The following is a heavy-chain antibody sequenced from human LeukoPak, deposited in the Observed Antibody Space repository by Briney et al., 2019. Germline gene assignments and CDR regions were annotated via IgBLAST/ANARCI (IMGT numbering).Heavy chain of an antibody. D-gene: IGHD6-19*01. V-gene: IGHV4-39*01. J-gene: IGHJ6*03. CDR2: IYYSGST. Sequence: PSETLSLTCTVSGGSISSYYWGWIRQPPGKGLEWIGSIYYSGSTYCNPSLKSRVTISVDTSKNQFSLKLSSVTAADTAVYYCARHVAVAGPFRYYYYYYMDVWGKGTTVTISS. CDR3: ARHVAVAGPFRYYYYYYMDV. CDR1: GGSISSYY.